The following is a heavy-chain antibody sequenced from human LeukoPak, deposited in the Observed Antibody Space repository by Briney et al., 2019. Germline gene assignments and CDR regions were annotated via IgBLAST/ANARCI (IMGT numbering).Heavy chain of an antibody. V-gene: IGHV3-11*01. CDR2: ISSSGSTI. Sequence: GGSLRLSCAASGFTFSDYYMSWIRQAPGKGLEWVSYISSSGSTIYYADSVKGRFTISRDNAKNSLYLQMNSLRAEDTAVYYCARARPSYCGGDCPVEPNYYGMDVWGQGTTVTVSS. J-gene: IGHJ6*02. CDR3: ARARPSYCGGDCPVEPNYYGMDV. D-gene: IGHD2-21*02. CDR1: GFTFSDYY.